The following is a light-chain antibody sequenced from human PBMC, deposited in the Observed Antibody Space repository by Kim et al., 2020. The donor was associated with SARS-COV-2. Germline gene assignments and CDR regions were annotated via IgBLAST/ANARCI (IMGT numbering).Light chain of an antibody. J-gene: IGLJ2*01. V-gene: IGLV2-14*03. CDR2: YVS. CDR3: SSYTSSSTLVV. Sequence: QSITISCTGTISDVGGYNYVSWYQQHPGKAPKLMIYYVSNRPSGVSSRFSGSKSGNTASLTISGLQAGDEADYYCSSYTSSSTLVVFGGETHLTVL. CDR1: ISDVGGYNY.